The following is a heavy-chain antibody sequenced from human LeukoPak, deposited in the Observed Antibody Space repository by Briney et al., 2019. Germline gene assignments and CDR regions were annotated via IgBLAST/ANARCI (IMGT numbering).Heavy chain of an antibody. V-gene: IGHV3-21*01. CDR1: GFTFSSYG. J-gene: IGHJ5*02. D-gene: IGHD2-15*01. CDR2: ISSSSSYI. Sequence: PGGSLRLSCAACGFTFSSYGMNWVRQAPGKGLEWVSSISSSSSYIYYADSVKGRFTISRDNAKNSLYLQMNSLRAEDTAVYYCARSVVGWFDPWGQGTLVTVSS. CDR3: ARSVVGWFDP.